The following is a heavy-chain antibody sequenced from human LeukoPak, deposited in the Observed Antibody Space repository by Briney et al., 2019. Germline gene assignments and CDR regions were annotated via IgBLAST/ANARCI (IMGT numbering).Heavy chain of an antibody. J-gene: IGHJ4*02. V-gene: IGHV3-30*02. CDR3: AKDSSSSWSRYYFDY. D-gene: IGHD6-6*01. Sequence: PGGSLRLSCAASGFTFSSYGMHWVRQAPGKGLEWVAFIRYDGSNKYYADSVKGRFTISRDNSKNTLYLQMNSLRAEDPAVYYCAKDSSSSWSRYYFDYWGQGTLVTVSS. CDR2: IRYDGSNK. CDR1: GFTFSSYG.